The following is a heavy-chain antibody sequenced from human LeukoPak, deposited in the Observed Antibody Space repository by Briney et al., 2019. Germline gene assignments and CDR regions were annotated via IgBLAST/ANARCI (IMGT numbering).Heavy chain of an antibody. D-gene: IGHD6-13*01. V-gene: IGHV4-39*07. J-gene: IGHJ4*02. CDR3: ARGSRIAAAGGGLFDY. CDR2: IYYSGST. CDR1: GGSISSSSYN. Sequence: SETLSLTCTVSGGSISSSSYNWGWIRQPPGKGLEWIGSIYYSGSTYYNPSLKSRVTISVDTPKNQFSLKLSSVTAADTAVYYCARGSRIAAAGGGLFDYWGPRTLVTVSS.